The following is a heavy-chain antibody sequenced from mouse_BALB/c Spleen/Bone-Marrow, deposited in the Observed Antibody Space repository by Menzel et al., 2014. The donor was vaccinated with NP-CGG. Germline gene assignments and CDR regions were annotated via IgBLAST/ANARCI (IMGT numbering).Heavy chain of an antibody. CDR3: AMYYYGSSLFAY. V-gene: IGHV14-3*02. J-gene: IGHJ3*01. D-gene: IGHD1-1*01. CDR1: GFNIKDTY. Sequence: VQLQQSGAELVRPGASVRLSCTASGFNIKDTYMHWVKQRPEQGLEWIGRIDPANGNTKYDPKFQGKATITADTSSNTAYLQLSSLTSEDTVVYYCAMYYYGSSLFAYWGQGTLVTVSA. CDR2: IDPANGNT.